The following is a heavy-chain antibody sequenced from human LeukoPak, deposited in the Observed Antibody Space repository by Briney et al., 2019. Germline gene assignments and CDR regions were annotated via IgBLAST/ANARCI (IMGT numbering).Heavy chain of an antibody. CDR2: INHNSGGT. CDR3: ASALKQWLVRGGNFDY. CDR1: GYTFTGYY. Sequence: ASVKVSCKASGYTFTGYYMHWVRQAPGQGLEWMGRINHNSGGTNYAQKFQGRVTMNRDTSISTAYVELSRLRSDDTAVYYCASALKQWLVRGGNFDYWGQGTLVTVSS. V-gene: IGHV1-2*06. J-gene: IGHJ4*02. D-gene: IGHD6-19*01.